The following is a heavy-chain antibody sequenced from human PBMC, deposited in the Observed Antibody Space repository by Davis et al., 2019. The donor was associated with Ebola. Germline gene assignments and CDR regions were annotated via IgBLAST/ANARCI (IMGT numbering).Heavy chain of an antibody. CDR2: ISAYNGNT. Sequence: AASVKVSCKASGYTFTRHGISWVRQAPGQGLEWMGWISAYNGNTDYAQKLQGRVTMTTDTSTRIAYMELRSLRSDDTAVYYCARDSSDWDDAFDIWGQGTMVTVSS. CDR3: ARDSSDWDDAFDI. J-gene: IGHJ3*02. CDR1: GYTFTRHG. V-gene: IGHV1-18*04. D-gene: IGHD6-19*01.